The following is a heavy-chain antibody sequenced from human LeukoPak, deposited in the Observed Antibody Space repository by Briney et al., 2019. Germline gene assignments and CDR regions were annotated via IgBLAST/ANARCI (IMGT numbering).Heavy chain of an antibody. CDR1: GFTVSSNY. D-gene: IGHD5-18*01. V-gene: IGHV3-53*01. Sequence: GALRLSCAASGFTVSSNYMSWVRQAPGKGLEWVSVIYSDDTTYYADSVKGRSTISRDNSNNTLYLQMNSLRAEDTAVYYCARDRFLGGYSYGLDYWGQGTLVTVSS. CDR2: IYSDDTT. J-gene: IGHJ4*02. CDR3: ARDRFLGGYSYGLDY.